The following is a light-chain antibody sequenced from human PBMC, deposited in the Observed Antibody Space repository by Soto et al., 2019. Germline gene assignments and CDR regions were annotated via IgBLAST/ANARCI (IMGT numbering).Light chain of an antibody. CDR1: SSDIGGYNY. CDR2: EVS. J-gene: IGLJ2*01. Sequence: QSVLTQSASVSGSPGQSITISCTGTSSDIGGYNYVSWYQQHPDKAPKLMIFEVSNRPSGVSNRFSGSKSGNTASLTISGLLPEDEADYYCSSYTTSSTVAFGGGIKVTVL. CDR3: SSYTTSSTVA. V-gene: IGLV2-14*01.